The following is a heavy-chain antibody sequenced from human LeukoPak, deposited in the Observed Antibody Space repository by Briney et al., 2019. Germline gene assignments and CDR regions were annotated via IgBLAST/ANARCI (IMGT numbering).Heavy chain of an antibody. CDR1: GFTFSSYG. Sequence: GRSLSLSYAASGFTFSSYGIHWVRQAPGKGLEWVAVISYDGSNKYYADSVKGRFTISRDNSKNTLYLQMNSLRAEDTAVYYCARHLSHYYDSSGYYQPYIWGQGKSVTVSS. CDR3: ARHLSHYYDSSGYYQPYI. CDR2: ISYDGSNK. J-gene: IGHJ3*02. V-gene: IGHV3-30*03. D-gene: IGHD3-22*01.